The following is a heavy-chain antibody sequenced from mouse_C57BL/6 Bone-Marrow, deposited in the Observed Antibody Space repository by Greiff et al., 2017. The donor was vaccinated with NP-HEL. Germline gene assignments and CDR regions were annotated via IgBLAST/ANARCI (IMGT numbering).Heavy chain of an antibody. J-gene: IGHJ1*03. Sequence: VKLMESGPGLVAPSQSLSITCTVSGFSLTSYGVSWVRQPPGKGLEWLGVIWGDRSTNYHPALISRLCIRKDNSKSQVFLKLNSLQTDDTATYYCAKRTTTVVGGYFDVWGTGTTGTVSS. CDR2: IWGDRST. CDR3: AKRTTTVVGGYFDV. D-gene: IGHD1-1*01. CDR1: GFSLTSYG. V-gene: IGHV2-3*01.